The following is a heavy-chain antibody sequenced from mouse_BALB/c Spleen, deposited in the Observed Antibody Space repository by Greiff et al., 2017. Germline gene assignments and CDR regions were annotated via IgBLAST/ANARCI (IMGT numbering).Heavy chain of an antibody. Sequence: EVKLQESGPELVKPGASVKMSCKASGYTFTSYVMHWVKQKPGQGLEWIGYINPYNDGSKYNEKFKGKATLTSDKSSSTAYMELSSLTSEDSAVYYCARWDYYGGSGYFDYWGQGTTLTVSS. CDR1: GYTFTSYV. CDR3: ARWDYYGGSGYFDY. CDR2: INPYNDGS. V-gene: IGHV1-14*01. D-gene: IGHD1-1*01. J-gene: IGHJ2*01.